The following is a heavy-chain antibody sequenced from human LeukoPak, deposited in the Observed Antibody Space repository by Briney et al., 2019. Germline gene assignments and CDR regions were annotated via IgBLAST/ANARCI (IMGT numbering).Heavy chain of an antibody. CDR3: ARGGITGTFDY. CDR2: IYYSGST. CDR1: GGSISSYY. V-gene: IGHV4-59*01. Sequence: PSETLPLTCTVSGGSISSYYWSWIRQPPGKGLEWIGYIYYSGSTNYNPSLKSRVTISVDTSTNQFSLKLSSVTAADTAVYYCARGGITGTFDYWGQGTLVTVSS. D-gene: IGHD1-20*01. J-gene: IGHJ4*02.